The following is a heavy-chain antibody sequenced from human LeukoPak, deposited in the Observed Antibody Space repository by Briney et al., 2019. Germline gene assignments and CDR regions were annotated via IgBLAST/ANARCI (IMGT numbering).Heavy chain of an antibody. CDR1: GYSISSGYY. CDR2: IYHSGST. Sequence: PSETLSLTCTVSGYSISSGYYWGWIRQPPGKGLEWIGSIYHSGSTYYNPSLKSRVTISVDTSKNQFSLKLSSVTAADTAVYYCARLSRMGLRSHHDAFDIWGQGTMVTVSS. J-gene: IGHJ3*02. D-gene: IGHD5-12*01. CDR3: ARLSRMGLRSHHDAFDI. V-gene: IGHV4-38-2*02.